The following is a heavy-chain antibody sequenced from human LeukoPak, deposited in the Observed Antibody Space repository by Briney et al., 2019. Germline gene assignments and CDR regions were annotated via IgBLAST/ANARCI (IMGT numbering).Heavy chain of an antibody. CDR3: AKDQLAYYYDSSHYFDY. CDR2: ISGSGGST. D-gene: IGHD3-22*01. V-gene: IGHV3-23*01. CDR1: GFTFSSYA. J-gene: IGHJ4*02. Sequence: GGSLRLSCAASGFTFSSYAMSWVRQAPGKGLEWVSAISGSGGSTYYADSVKGRFTISRDNSKNTLYLQMNSLRAEDTAVYYCAKDQLAYYYDSSHYFDYWGQGTLVTVSS.